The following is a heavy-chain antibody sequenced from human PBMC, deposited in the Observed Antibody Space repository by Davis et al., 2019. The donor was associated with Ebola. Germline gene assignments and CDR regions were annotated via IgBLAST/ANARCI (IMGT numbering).Heavy chain of an antibody. CDR2: INPKKGNT. V-gene: IGHV1-18*01. Sequence: ASVKVFCKASGYTFSTYGITWVRQVPGQGLEWMGWINPKKGNTNYAQKLQDRITMTTDTSTSTAFVELRSLRSDDTAVYYCARMPPDYGDAFDLWGHGTMVTVSS. D-gene: IGHD4-17*01. CDR3: ARMPPDYGDAFDL. CDR1: GYTFSTYG. J-gene: IGHJ3*01.